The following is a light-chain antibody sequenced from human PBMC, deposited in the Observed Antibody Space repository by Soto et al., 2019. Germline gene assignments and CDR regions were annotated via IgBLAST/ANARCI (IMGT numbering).Light chain of an antibody. CDR2: GAS. Sequence: EVVLTQAPATLNVSPGERATLSCRAIQSLTNDYLAWYQQKPGQAPRLLIYGASSRATGIPDRFSGSGSGTDFTLTISRLEPEDFAVYYCQPYGTSLPVTFGQGTRLEI. V-gene: IGKV3-20*01. CDR1: QSLTNDY. CDR3: QPYGTSLPVT. J-gene: IGKJ5*01.